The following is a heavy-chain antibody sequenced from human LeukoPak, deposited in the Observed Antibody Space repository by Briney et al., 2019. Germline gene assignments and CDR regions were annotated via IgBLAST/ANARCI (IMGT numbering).Heavy chain of an antibody. Sequence: SETLSLTCTVSGGSISSSSYYWGWIRQPPGKGLEWIGSIYYSGSTYYNPSLKSRVTISVDTSKNQFSLKLSSVTAADTAVYYCARDKDKMATIVGYYYGMDVWGQGTTVTVSS. D-gene: IGHD5-24*01. CDR1: GGSISSSSYY. CDR3: ARDKDKMATIVGYYYGMDV. J-gene: IGHJ6*02. CDR2: IYYSGST. V-gene: IGHV4-39*07.